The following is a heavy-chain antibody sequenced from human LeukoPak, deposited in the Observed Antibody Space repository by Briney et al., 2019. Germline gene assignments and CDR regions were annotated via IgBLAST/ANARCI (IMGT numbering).Heavy chain of an antibody. V-gene: IGHV3-7*03. CDR3: ARGGSMIDY. J-gene: IGHJ4*02. CDR1: GFTFSSYS. CDR2: IKQDGSVN. D-gene: IGHD1-26*01. Sequence: GGSLRLSCAASGFTFSSYSMSWVRQAPGKGLEWVANIKQDGSVNNYVDSVKGRFTISRDNAQNSLYLQMNSLRAEDTAVYYCARGGSMIDYWGQGTLVTVSS.